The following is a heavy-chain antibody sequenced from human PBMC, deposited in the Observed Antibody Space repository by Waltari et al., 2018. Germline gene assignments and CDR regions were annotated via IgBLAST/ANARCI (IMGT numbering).Heavy chain of an antibody. CDR3: ARSAFTMIVVAYFDY. Sequence: EVQLVESGGGLVKPGGSLRLSCAASGFTFSSYSMNWVRPAPGKGLEWVSSISSSSSYIYYADSVKGRFTISRDNAKNSLYLQMNSLRAEDTAVYYCARSAFTMIVVAYFDYWGQGTLVTVSS. J-gene: IGHJ4*02. D-gene: IGHD3-22*01. CDR1: GFTFSSYS. V-gene: IGHV3-21*01. CDR2: ISSSSSYI.